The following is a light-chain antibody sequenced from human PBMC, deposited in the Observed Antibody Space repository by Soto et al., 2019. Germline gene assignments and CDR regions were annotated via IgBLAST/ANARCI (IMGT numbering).Light chain of an antibody. Sequence: EVVLTQSPATLSVSPGEGVTLSCRASQSVSTNLAWYQQKPGQAPRLLIYGASTRATGVPARFGGSGSGTEFTLTISSLQSEDFARYYCQQYNNRPPITFGQGTRLEIK. CDR1: QSVSTN. CDR3: QQYNNRPPIT. CDR2: GAS. V-gene: IGKV3-15*01. J-gene: IGKJ5*01.